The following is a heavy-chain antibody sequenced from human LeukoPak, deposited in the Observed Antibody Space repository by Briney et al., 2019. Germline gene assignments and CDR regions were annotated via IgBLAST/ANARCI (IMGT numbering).Heavy chain of an antibody. D-gene: IGHD3-22*01. V-gene: IGHV3-53*01. CDR1: GFTVSSNY. CDR2: IYSGGST. J-gene: IGHJ3*02. Sequence: GGSLRLSCAASGFTVSSNYMSWVRQAPGKGLEWVSVIYSGGSTYYADSVKGRFTISRDNSKNTLYLQMNGLRAEDTAVYYCARLGGSYYDSSGYFYAFDIWGQGTMVTVSS. CDR3: ARLGGSYYDSSGYFYAFDI.